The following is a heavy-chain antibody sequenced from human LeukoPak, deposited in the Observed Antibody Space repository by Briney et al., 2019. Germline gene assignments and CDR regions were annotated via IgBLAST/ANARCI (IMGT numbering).Heavy chain of an antibody. Sequence: GGSLRLSCAASGFTFSTYNMSWVRQAPGKGLQWVSSISSSSSYLYYEDSVKGRFTISRDNAKNSLYLQMIGLRAEDTAVYYCASNGGGTGAFDIWGQGTMVTVSS. D-gene: IGHD2-8*01. CDR2: ISSSSSYL. V-gene: IGHV3-21*01. CDR3: ASNGGGTGAFDI. J-gene: IGHJ3*02. CDR1: GFTFSTYN.